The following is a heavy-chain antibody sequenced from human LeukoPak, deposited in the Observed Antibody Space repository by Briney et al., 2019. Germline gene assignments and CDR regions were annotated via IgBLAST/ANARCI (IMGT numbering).Heavy chain of an antibody. CDR3: ARGDQAPWNDGDGVLY. CDR2: INSSGGST. CDR1: GYTFTSYY. Sequence: GASVKVSCKASGYTFTSYYMHWVRQAPGHGLEWMGTINSSGGSTSYAQKFQGRVTMTRDTPTSTVYMELSSLRSEDTAVYYCARGDQAPWNDGDGVLYWGQGTLVTVSS. V-gene: IGHV1-46*01. J-gene: IGHJ4*02. D-gene: IGHD1-1*01.